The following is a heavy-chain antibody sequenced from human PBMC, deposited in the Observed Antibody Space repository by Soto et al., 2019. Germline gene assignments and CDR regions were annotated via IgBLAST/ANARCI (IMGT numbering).Heavy chain of an antibody. V-gene: IGHV4-30-2*01. Sequence: PSETLSLTCAVYGGSISSGDYSWSWIRQPPGKGLEWIGYIYHSGSIYYNPSLKSRVTISVDRSKNQFSLKLSSVTAADTAVYYCARDYGDYGLDYWGQGTLVTVSS. CDR3: ARDYGDYGLDY. CDR2: IYHSGSI. J-gene: IGHJ4*02. D-gene: IGHD4-17*01. CDR1: GGSISSGDYS.